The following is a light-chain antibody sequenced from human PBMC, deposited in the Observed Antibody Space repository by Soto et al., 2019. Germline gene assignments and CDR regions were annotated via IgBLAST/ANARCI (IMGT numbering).Light chain of an antibody. Sequence: DIVMTQSPDSLAVSLGERATINCKSSQSVFYSSNNKNYLAWYQQKPGQPPKLLIYWASTRESGVPARVSGRGSGTDFTLPITSLQAEDVAVYYCQPYYSTPWTFGQGTKVEIK. CDR2: WAS. CDR3: QPYYSTPWT. V-gene: IGKV4-1*01. CDR1: QSVFYSSNNKNY. J-gene: IGKJ1*01.